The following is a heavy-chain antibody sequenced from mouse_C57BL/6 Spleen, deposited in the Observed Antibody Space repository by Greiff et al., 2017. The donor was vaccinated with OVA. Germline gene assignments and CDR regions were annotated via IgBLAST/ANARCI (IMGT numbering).Heavy chain of an antibody. CDR3: ARRGYYSNYAYPFDY. CDR1: GYTFTSYA. J-gene: IGHJ2*01. CDR2: IYPRDGST. V-gene: IGHV1-85*01. Sequence: QVQLQQSGPELVKPGASVKLSCTASGYTFTSYAINWVNQRPGQGLEWIGWIYPRDGSTKYNEKFKGKATMTVDTSSSTAYMELHSLTSEESEVYFCARRGYYSNYAYPFDYWGQGTTLTGSS. D-gene: IGHD2-5*01.